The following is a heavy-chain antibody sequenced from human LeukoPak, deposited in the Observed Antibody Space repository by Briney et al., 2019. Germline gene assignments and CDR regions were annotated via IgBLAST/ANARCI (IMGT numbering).Heavy chain of an antibody. CDR2: ISDNGKAK. Sequence: PGGSLRLSCAASGFTFSNYEMNWVRQTPGKGLKWVSFISDNGKAKSYVDSVRGRFIISRDNAKTSLFLQMSSLRVEDTAVYYCARARIAAPLLDYWGPGTLVTVSS. J-gene: IGHJ4*02. V-gene: IGHV3-48*03. CDR1: GFTFSNYE. D-gene: IGHD6-13*01. CDR3: ARARIAAPLLDY.